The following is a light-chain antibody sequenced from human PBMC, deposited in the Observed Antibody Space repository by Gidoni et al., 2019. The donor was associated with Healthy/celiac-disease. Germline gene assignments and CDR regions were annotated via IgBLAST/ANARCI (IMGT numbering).Light chain of an antibody. J-gene: IGKJ4*01. Sequence: EIVLAQSPATLALSPGESATLTCRASQRVSSYLAGYQQQPGQDPRLLIYDASNRATGIPARFSGSGSGTDFTLTISSREPEDFAVYYCQQRSNWPPNTFGGGTKVEIK. V-gene: IGKV3-11*01. CDR3: QQRSNWPPNT. CDR2: DAS. CDR1: QRVSSY.